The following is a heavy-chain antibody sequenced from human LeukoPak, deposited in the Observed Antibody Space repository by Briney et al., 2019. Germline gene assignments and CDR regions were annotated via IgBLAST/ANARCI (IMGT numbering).Heavy chain of an antibody. D-gene: IGHD3-3*01. V-gene: IGHV3-23*01. CDR1: GFTFSSYA. CDR2: ISGSGGST. Sequence: GGSLRLSCAASGFTFSSYAMSWVRQAPGKGLEWVSAISGSGGSTYYADSVKGRFTISRDNSKNTLYLQMNSLRAEDTAVYYCAKDHARSYYDFWSGSLDAFDIWGQGTMVTVSS. CDR3: AKDHARSYYDFWSGSLDAFDI. J-gene: IGHJ3*02.